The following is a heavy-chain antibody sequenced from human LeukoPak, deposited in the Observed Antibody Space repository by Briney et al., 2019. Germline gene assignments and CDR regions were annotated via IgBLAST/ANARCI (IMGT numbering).Heavy chain of an antibody. Sequence: SETLSLTCTVSGGSISSSSYYWGWIRQPPGKGLEWIGSIYYSGSTYYNPSLKSRVTISVDTSKNQFSLKLSSVTAADTAVYYCASGYCSGGSCYRHWFDPWGQGTLVTVSS. J-gene: IGHJ5*02. CDR1: GGSISSSSYY. V-gene: IGHV4-39*07. CDR3: ASGYCSGGSCYRHWFDP. CDR2: IYYSGST. D-gene: IGHD2-15*01.